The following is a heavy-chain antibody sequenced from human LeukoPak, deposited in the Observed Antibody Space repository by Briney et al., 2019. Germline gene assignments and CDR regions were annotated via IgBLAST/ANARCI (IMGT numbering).Heavy chain of an antibody. D-gene: IGHD6-13*01. J-gene: IGHJ6*02. V-gene: IGHV4-59*01. CDR3: ARVSSSSWYKTYYYGMDV. CDR2: IYYSGST. CDR1: GGSISSYY. Sequence: PSETLSLTCTVSGGSISSYYWSWIRQPPGKGLEWIGYIYYSGSTNYNPSLESRVTISVDTSKNQFSLKLSSVTAADTAVYYCARVSSSSWYKTYYYGMDVWGQGTTVTVSS.